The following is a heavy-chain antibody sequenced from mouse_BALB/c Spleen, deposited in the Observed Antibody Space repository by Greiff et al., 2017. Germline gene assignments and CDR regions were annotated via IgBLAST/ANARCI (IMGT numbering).Heavy chain of an antibody. Sequence: EVMLVESGGGLVQPGGSRKLSCAASGFTFSSFGMHWVRQAPEQGLEWVAYISSGSSTIYYADTVKGRFTISRDNPKNTLFLQMTSLRSEDTAMYYCAREAPSLDYGGGGTTVTVSA. V-gene: IGHV5-17*02. CDR3: AREAPSLDY. CDR2: ISSGSSTI. J-gene: IGHJ4*01. D-gene: IGHD3-2*02. CDR1: GFTFSSFG.